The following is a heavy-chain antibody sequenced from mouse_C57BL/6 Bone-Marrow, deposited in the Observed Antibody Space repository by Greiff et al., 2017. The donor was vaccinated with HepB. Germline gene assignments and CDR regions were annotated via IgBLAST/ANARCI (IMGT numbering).Heavy chain of an antibody. Sequence: EVQWVESAGGLVQPGSSMKLSCTASGFTFSDYYMAWVRQVPEKGLEWVANINYDGSSTYYLDSLKSRFIISRDNAKNILYLQMSSLKSEDTATYYCARGSGYDGYCDVWGTGTTVTVSS. CDR1: GFTFSDYY. CDR3: ARGSGYDGYCDV. V-gene: IGHV5-16*01. D-gene: IGHD2-2*01. CDR2: INYDGSST. J-gene: IGHJ1*03.